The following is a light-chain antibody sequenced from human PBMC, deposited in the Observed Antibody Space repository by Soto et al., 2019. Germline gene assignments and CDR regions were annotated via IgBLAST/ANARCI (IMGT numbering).Light chain of an antibody. CDR2: SVS. Sequence: DIQMTQSPSSLSASVGDRVTITCRTSQHVEDYLNWYQLKPGKAPKLLIYSVSSLQSGVPSRFRGSGSGTDFTLTIDTLQPDDFASYYCQQTRSGITFGQGTRLEIK. J-gene: IGKJ5*01. V-gene: IGKV1-39*01. CDR1: QHVEDY. CDR3: QQTRSGIT.